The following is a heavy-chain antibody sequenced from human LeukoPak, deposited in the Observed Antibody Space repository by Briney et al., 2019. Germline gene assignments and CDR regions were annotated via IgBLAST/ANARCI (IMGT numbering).Heavy chain of an antibody. D-gene: IGHD2-15*01. CDR3: AREGCSGGSCYPPLYAFDI. Sequence: GGSLRLSCAASGFAFNNYWMSWVRQAPGKGLEWVANIKQDGSEKYYVDSVKGRFTISRDNAKNSLYLQMNSLRAEDTAVYYCAREGCSGGSCYPPLYAFDIWGQGTMVTVSS. CDR1: GFAFNNYW. CDR2: IKQDGSEK. V-gene: IGHV3-7*03. J-gene: IGHJ3*02.